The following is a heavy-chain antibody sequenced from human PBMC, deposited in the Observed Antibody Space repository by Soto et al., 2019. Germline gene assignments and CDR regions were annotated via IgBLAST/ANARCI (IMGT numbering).Heavy chain of an antibody. V-gene: IGHV1-69*13. J-gene: IGHJ5*02. Sequence: VKACSKEPGGSISSYAISWLRQAPGQGLEWMGGIIPIFGTANYAQKFQGRVTITADGSTSTAYMELSSLRSEDTAVYYCASRKGPPPDNWFDPWGQGTLVTVSS. CDR2: IIPIFGTA. CDR3: ASRKGPPPDNWFDP. CDR1: GGSISSYA.